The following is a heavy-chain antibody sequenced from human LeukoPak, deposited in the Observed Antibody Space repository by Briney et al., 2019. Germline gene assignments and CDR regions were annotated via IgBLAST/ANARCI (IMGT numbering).Heavy chain of an antibody. CDR1: GGSISGSSYY. V-gene: IGHV4-39*02. D-gene: IGHD1-26*01. CDR2: NYYTGST. J-gene: IGHJ6*03. Sequence: SETLSLTCTVSGGSISGSSYYWDWIRQPPGKGLEWIASNYYTGSTYYNPSLKSRVTVSVDTSKNQFSLKLSSVTAADTAIYYCARDPYNGNYGDSYYYYMDVWGKGTTVTISS. CDR3: ARDPYNGNYGDSYYYYMDV.